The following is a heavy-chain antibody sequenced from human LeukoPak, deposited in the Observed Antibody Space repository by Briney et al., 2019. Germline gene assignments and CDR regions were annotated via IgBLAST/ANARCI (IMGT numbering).Heavy chain of an antibody. CDR1: GFTFSSYT. CDR3: AAELYSGSYGRCCSFAF. Sequence: GGSLRLSCAASGFTFSSYTMNWVRQAPGKGLEWVSSITSSSSYIYYADSVKGRFTISRHNAKNSLYLQMDSLRAEDTAVYYCAAELYSGSYGRCCSFAFWGQGSQVTVSS. J-gene: IGHJ4*02. CDR2: ITSSSSYI. V-gene: IGHV3-21*01. D-gene: IGHD1-26*01.